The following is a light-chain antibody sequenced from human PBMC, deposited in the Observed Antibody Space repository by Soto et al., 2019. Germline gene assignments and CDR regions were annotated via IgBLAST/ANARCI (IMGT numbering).Light chain of an antibody. CDR1: SSNIGSNP. CDR2: SNN. J-gene: IGLJ2*01. Sequence: QSVLTQPPSASGTPGQRVTISCSGSSSNIGSNPVNWYQQLPGTAPKLLIHSNNQRPSGVPDRFSGSKSGTSASLVISGLQFEDEADYYCAAWAWDDSLNGPVFGGGTKLTVL. V-gene: IGLV1-44*01. CDR3: AAWAWDDSLNGPV.